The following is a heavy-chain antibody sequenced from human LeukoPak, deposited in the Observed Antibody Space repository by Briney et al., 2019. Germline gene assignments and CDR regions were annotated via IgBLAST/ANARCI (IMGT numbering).Heavy chain of an antibody. CDR1: GFTFSSYG. CDR3: AKSHWGAAAGTYYFDY. V-gene: IGHV3-30*02. CDR2: IRYDGSNK. D-gene: IGHD6-13*01. Sequence: GGSLRLSCAASGFTFSSYGMHWVRQAPGKGLEWVAFIRYDGSNKYYADSVKGRFTISRDNSKNTLYLQMNSLRAEDTAVYYCAKSHWGAAAGTYYFDYWGQGTLVTVSS. J-gene: IGHJ4*02.